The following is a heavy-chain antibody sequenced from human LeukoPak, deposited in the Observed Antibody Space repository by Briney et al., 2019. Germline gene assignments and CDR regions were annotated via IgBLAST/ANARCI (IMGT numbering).Heavy chain of an antibody. CDR1: GFTISSYG. CDR3: ARDLSGRYSVDY. CDR2: VSYDGRKE. D-gene: IGHD1-26*01. V-gene: IGHV3-30*04. J-gene: IGHJ4*02. Sequence: GGSLRLSCAASGFTISSYGMHWVRQAPGKGLEWLAIVSYDGRKEYYADSVKGRFTVSRGISKNTLYLQMNSLRVEDTAVYYCARDLSGRYSVDYWGQGTLVTVSS.